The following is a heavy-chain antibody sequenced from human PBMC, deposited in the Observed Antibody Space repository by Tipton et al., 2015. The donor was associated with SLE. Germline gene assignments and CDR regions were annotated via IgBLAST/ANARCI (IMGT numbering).Heavy chain of an antibody. CDR2: IYYSGSV. J-gene: IGHJ4*02. CDR3: ARALWKGGDY. D-gene: IGHD1-1*01. V-gene: IGHV4-59*12. Sequence: TLSLTCTVSGGSISPYYWSWIRQSPGKGLEWIGNIYYSGSVNYNPSLKSRVTISVDTSKNQLSLKLSAVTAADTAVYYCARALWKGGDYWGQGTLVTVSS. CDR1: GGSISPYY.